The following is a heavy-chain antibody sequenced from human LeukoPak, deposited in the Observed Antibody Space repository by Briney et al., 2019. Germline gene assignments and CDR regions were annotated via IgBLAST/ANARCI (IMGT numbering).Heavy chain of an antibody. CDR1: GFTFSSYT. CDR2: IRYDGSNK. D-gene: IGHD2-2*01. Sequence: GGSLRLSCAASGFTFSSYTMHWVRQAPGKGLEWVAFIRYDGSNKKYADSVRGRFTISRDNSKNMLYLQMNSLRVEDTAVYYCAKAADQYYYYYFYYMDVWGKGTTVTVSS. J-gene: IGHJ6*03. V-gene: IGHV3-30*02. CDR3: AKAADQYYYYYFYYMDV.